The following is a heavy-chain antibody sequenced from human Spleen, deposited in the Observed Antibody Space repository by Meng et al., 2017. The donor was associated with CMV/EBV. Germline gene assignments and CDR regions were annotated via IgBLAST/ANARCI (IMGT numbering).Heavy chain of an antibody. CDR1: GGTFSSYA. CDR2: IIPIFGTA. Sequence: CKASGGTFSSYAISWVRQAPGQGLEWMGGIIPIFGTANYAQKFQGRVTITTDESTSTAYMELSSLRSEDTAVYYCASGRNYGSGSYFYWGQGTLVTVSS. V-gene: IGHV1-69*05. D-gene: IGHD3-10*01. J-gene: IGHJ4*02. CDR3: ASGRNYGSGSYFY.